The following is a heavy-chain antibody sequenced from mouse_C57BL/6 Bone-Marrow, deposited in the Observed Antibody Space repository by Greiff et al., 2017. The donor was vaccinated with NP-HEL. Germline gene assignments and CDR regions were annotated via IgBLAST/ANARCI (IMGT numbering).Heavy chain of an antibody. Sequence: EVQRVESGAELVKPGASVKLSCTASGFNIKDYYMHWVKQRTEQGLEWIGRIDPEDGETKYAPKFQGKATITADTSSNTAYLQLSSLTSEDTAVYYCARGVRQYYFDYWGQGTTLTVSS. CDR1: GFNIKDYY. CDR3: ARGVRQYYFDY. V-gene: IGHV14-2*01. CDR2: IDPEDGET. J-gene: IGHJ2*01. D-gene: IGHD2-14*01.